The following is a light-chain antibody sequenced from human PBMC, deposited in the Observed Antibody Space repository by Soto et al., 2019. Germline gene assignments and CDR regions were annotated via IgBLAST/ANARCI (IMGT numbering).Light chain of an antibody. V-gene: IGKV3D-15*01. CDR1: QNINSD. Sequence: EIVMTQSPATLSVSPGESATLSCRASQNINSDLAWYVQKPGQAPRRVIYGASTWGPDVPPRFTGSGSGTEFTRPISGLQSEEFAVYYFQQYNYLPITFGQGTRR. J-gene: IGKJ5*01. CDR2: GAS. CDR3: QQYNYLPIT.